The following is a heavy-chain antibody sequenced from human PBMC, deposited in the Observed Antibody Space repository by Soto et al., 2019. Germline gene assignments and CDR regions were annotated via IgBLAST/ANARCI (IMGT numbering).Heavy chain of an antibody. CDR2: ISYDGSNK. V-gene: IGHV3-30-3*01. CDR3: ARAGGYSYGYFDY. D-gene: IGHD5-18*01. CDR1: GFTFSSYA. J-gene: IGHJ4*02. Sequence: QVQLVESGGGVVQPGRSLRLSCAASGFTFSSYAMHWVRQAPGKGLEWVAVISYDGSNKYYADSVKGRFTISRDNSKNTLYLQMNSLRAEDTAVYYCARAGGYSYGYFDYWGQGTLVTVSS.